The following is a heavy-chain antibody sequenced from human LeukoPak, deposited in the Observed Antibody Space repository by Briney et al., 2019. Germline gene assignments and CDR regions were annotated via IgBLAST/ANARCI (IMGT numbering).Heavy chain of an antibody. CDR3: ARDVGGGYCSGGSCYPGANWFDP. CDR2: ISAYNGNT. CDR1: GYTFTSYG. Sequence: ASVKVSCKASGYTFTSYGISWVRQAPGQGLEWVGWISAYNGNTNYAQKLHGRVTMTTDTSTSTAYMELRSLRSDDTAVYYCARDVGGGYCSGGSCYPGANWFDPWGQGTLVTVSS. J-gene: IGHJ5*02. D-gene: IGHD2-15*01. V-gene: IGHV1-18*04.